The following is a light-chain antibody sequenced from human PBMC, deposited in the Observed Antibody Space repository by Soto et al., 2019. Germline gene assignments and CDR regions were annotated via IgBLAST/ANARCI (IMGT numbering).Light chain of an antibody. V-gene: IGKV4-1*01. CDR1: QSVLYTPNNKNY. Sequence: DVVMTQSPDSLAVSLGERTTLSCKSGQSVLYTPNNKNYLAWYQQKPGQPPKLLIYWASTRESGVPDRFSGSGSGPDFTLTISSLQAEDVAVYYCQQYYSAPGTFGQGTKVEIK. J-gene: IGKJ1*01. CDR2: WAS. CDR3: QQYYSAPGT.